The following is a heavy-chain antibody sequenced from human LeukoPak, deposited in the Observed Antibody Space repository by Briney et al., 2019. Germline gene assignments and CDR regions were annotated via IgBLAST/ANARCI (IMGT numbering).Heavy chain of an antibody. Sequence: GGSLRLSCAASGFTFSIYGMRWVRQAPGKGLEWVAVISYDGSNKYYADSVKGRFTISRDNSKNTLYLQVNSLRAEDTAVYYCARASFRYYYFDYWGQGTLVTVSS. CDR1: GFTFSIYG. V-gene: IGHV3-30*19. D-gene: IGHD1-1*01. CDR2: ISYDGSNK. J-gene: IGHJ4*02. CDR3: ARASFRYYYFDY.